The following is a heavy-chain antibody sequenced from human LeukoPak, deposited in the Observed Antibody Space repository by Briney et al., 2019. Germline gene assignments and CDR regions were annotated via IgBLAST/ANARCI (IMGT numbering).Heavy chain of an antibody. Sequence: GGSLRLSCAASGFTFSSYGMHWVRQAPGKGLEWVAVISYDGSNKYYADSVKGRFTISRDNSKNTLYLQMNSLRAEDTAVYYCAKDSHYDFWNGYYLLGYYYAMDVWGQGTTVTVSS. CDR1: GFTFSSYG. J-gene: IGHJ6*02. CDR3: AKDSHYDFWNGYYLLGYYYAMDV. D-gene: IGHD3-3*01. CDR2: ISYDGSNK. V-gene: IGHV3-30*18.